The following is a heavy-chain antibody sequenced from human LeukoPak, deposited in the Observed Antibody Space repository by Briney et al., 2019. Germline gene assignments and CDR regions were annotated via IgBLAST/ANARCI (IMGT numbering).Heavy chain of an antibody. CDR3: ARDMGRLRVGWFDP. V-gene: IGHV3-74*01. J-gene: IGHJ5*02. D-gene: IGHD3-16*01. Sequence: GGSLRLSCAASGFTFSSYWMHWVRQAPGKGLVWVSRINSDGSSTSYADSVKGRFTISRDNAKNSLYLQMNSLRAEDTAVYYCARDMGRLRVGWFDPWGQGTLVTVSS. CDR2: INSDGSST. CDR1: GFTFSSYW.